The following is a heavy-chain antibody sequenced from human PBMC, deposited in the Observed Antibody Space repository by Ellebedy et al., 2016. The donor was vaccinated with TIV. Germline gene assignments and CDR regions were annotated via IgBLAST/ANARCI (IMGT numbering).Heavy chain of an antibody. V-gene: IGHV3-7*01. D-gene: IGHD3-10*01. CDR3: ARDHSAAFFDY. CDR2: IKHDGNEG. Sequence: GESLKISCAASGFTFSSYAMSWVRQAPGKGLEWVASIKHDGNEGNYVDSVKGRFTISRDNAKNSLFLQMSSLRGEDTGVYYCARDHSAAFFDYWGQGILVTVSS. CDR1: GFTFSSYA. J-gene: IGHJ4*02.